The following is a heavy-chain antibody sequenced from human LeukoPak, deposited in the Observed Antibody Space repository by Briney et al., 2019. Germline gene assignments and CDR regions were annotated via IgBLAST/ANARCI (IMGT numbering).Heavy chain of an antibody. Sequence: GGSLRLSCAASGFTFSSYGMHWVRQAPGKGLEWVTFIRYDGSNKYYADSVKGRFTISRDNSKNTLYLQMNSLRAEDTAVYYCAKDGRFGELLFRWADYYFDYWGQGTLVTVSS. J-gene: IGHJ4*02. CDR1: GFTFSSYG. D-gene: IGHD3-10*01. V-gene: IGHV3-30*02. CDR3: AKDGRFGELLFRWADYYFDY. CDR2: IRYDGSNK.